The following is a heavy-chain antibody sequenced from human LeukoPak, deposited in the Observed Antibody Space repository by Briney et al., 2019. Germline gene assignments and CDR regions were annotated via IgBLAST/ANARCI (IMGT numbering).Heavy chain of an antibody. V-gene: IGHV3-66*01. D-gene: IGHD3-3*01. CDR1: GFSVSVNY. J-gene: IGHJ3*02. CDR2: LFASGYS. CDR3: ASPRTIFGVVARDAFDI. Sequence: GGSLRLSCAASGFSVSVNYMSWVRQAPGKGLEWVSVLFASGYSKYADSVKGRFTISRDNSENTLDLHMHSLRAEDTAVYYCASPRTIFGVVARDAFDIWGQGTMVTVSS.